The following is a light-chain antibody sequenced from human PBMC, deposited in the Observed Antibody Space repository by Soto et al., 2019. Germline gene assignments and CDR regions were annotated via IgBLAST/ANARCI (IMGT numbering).Light chain of an antibody. J-gene: IGKJ3*01. CDR1: QSVSSSY. CDR3: QHYGTSAL. Sequence: EIVLTQSPGTLSLSPGERATLSCRASQSVSSSYLAWYQQKPGQAPRLLIYDASRATGIPDRFSGSGSGTNFTLTITRLEPEDFAVYYCQHYGTSALFGPGTTLDI. CDR2: DAS. V-gene: IGKV3-20*01.